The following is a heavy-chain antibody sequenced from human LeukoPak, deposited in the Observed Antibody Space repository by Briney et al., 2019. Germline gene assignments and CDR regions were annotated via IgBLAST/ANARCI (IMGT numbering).Heavy chain of an antibody. D-gene: IGHD1-1*01. V-gene: IGHV4-59*10. CDR3: ARKAGYGKGAFDI. J-gene: IGHJ3*02. Sequence: PSETLSLTCAVYGGSFSGYYWSWIRQPAGKGLEWIGRIYTSGSTNYNPSLKSRVTMSVDTSKNQFSLKLSSVTAADTAVYYCARKAGYGKGAFDIWGQGTMVTVSS. CDR1: GGSFSGYY. CDR2: IYTSGST.